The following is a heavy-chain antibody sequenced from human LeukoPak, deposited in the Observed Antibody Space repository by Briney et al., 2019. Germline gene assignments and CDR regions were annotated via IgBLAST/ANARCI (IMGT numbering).Heavy chain of an antibody. CDR3: ARVRDGYNDAYDI. CDR1: GYTFTSNY. D-gene: IGHD5-24*01. Sequence: ASVKVSCKAFGYTFTSNYMHWVRQAPGQGLEWMGWISAYNGNTNYAQKLQGRVTMTTDTSTSTAYMELRSLRSEDTAVYYCARVRDGYNDAYDIWGQGTMVTVPS. J-gene: IGHJ3*02. V-gene: IGHV1-18*04. CDR2: ISAYNGNT.